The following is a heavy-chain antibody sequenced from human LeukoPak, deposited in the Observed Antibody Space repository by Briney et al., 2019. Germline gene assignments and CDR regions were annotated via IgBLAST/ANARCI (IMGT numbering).Heavy chain of an antibody. V-gene: IGHV4-59*12. J-gene: IGHJ3*02. CDR2: VYYSGST. CDR1: GGSISSYY. D-gene: IGHD4-23*01. Sequence: SETLSLTCTVSGGSISSYYWSWIRQPPGKRLEWIGYVYYSGSTNYNPSLKSRVTISVDTSKNQFSLKLSSVTAADTAVYYCARGDYGGNSPFDAFDIWGQGTMVTVSS. CDR3: ARGDYGGNSPFDAFDI.